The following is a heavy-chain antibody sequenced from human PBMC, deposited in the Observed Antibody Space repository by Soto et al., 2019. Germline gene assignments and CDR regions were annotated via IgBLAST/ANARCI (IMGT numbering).Heavy chain of an antibody. CDR1: GGSISGYY. CDR2: MYNTGST. CDR3: ARQSDYGDYYYYGLDV. V-gene: IGHV4-59*08. J-gene: IGHJ6*02. Sequence: SETLSLTCTVSGGSISGYYWSWIRQPPGKGLEWIGYMYNTGSTVYNPSFKSRVTISGDTSKNQFSLKLISVTAADTAVYYCARQSDYGDYYYYGLDVWGQGTTVT. D-gene: IGHD4-17*01.